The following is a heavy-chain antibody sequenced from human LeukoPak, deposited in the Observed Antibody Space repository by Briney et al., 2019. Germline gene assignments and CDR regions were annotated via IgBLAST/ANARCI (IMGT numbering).Heavy chain of an antibody. J-gene: IGHJ5*02. V-gene: IGHV3-30*03. CDR2: ISHDGSKK. CDR1: GFTFGSYG. Sequence: PGGSLRLSCAASGFTFGSYGMHWVRQAPGKGLEWLTLISHDGSKKYYAESVMGRFTISRDNSKNTLYLQMNSLRAEDTAVYYCARDRGGIAARRNWFDPWGQGTLVTVSS. D-gene: IGHD6-6*01. CDR3: ARDRGGIAARRNWFDP.